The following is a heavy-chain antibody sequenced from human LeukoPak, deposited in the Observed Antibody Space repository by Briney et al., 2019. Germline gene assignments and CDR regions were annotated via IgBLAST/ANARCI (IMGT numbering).Heavy chain of an antibody. V-gene: IGHV3-21*01. J-gene: IGHJ4*02. CDR1: GFTFSSYS. D-gene: IGHD3-3*01. Sequence: GGSLRLSCAASGFTFSSYSMNWVRQAPGKGLEWVSSVSSSGSYIYYADSVKGRFTISRDNAKNSLYLQMNSLRAEDTAVYYCAADDFWSGYGYWGQGTLVTVSS. CDR2: VSSSGSYI. CDR3: AADDFWSGYGY.